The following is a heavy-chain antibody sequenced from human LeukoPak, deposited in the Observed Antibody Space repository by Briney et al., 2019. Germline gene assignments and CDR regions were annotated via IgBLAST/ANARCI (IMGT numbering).Heavy chain of an antibody. CDR3: ARAMGRQQLDPYYFDY. CDR2: IYSGGST. V-gene: IGHV3-53*01. Sequence: GGSLRLSCAASGFTFSTYAMTWVRQAPGKGLEWISVIYSGGSTYYADSVKGRFTISRDNSKKTLYLQMNSLRAEDTAVYYCARAMGRQQLDPYYFDYWGQGTLVTVSS. D-gene: IGHD6-13*01. J-gene: IGHJ4*02. CDR1: GFTFSTYA.